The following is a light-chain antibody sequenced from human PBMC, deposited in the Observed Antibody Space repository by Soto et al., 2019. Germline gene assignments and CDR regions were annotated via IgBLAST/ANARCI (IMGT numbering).Light chain of an antibody. CDR2: EVN. J-gene: IGLJ2*01. CDR3: SSYAGSNNFI. Sequence: QSALTQPPSASGSPGQSVTISCTGTSSDLGDYDYVSWYQQHPGKAPKLLIYEVNKRPSGVPDRFSGSKSGNTASLTVTGLQAEDEDDYYCSSYAGSNNFIFGGGTKLTVL. CDR1: SSDLGDYDY. V-gene: IGLV2-8*01.